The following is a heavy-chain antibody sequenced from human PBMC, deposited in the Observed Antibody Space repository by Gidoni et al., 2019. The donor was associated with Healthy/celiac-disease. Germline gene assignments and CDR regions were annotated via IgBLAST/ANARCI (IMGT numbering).Heavy chain of an antibody. Sequence: GAEVQKPGASVKVSCKASGYTFTGYYMHWVRQAPGQGLEWMGWINPNSGGTNYAQKFQGRVTMTRDTSISTAYMELSRLRSDDTAVYYCARDQHGDYPNYYYGMDVWGQGTTVTVSS. V-gene: IGHV1-2*02. CDR1: GYTFTGYY. J-gene: IGHJ6*02. CDR2: INPNSGGT. D-gene: IGHD4-17*01. CDR3: ARDQHGDYPNYYYGMDV.